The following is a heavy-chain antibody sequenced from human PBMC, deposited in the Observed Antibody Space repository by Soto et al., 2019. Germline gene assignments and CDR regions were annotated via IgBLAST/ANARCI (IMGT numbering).Heavy chain of an antibody. D-gene: IGHD5-18*01. J-gene: IGHJ4*02. Sequence: PSETLSLTCTVSGGSISDHYYMWIRQSPGKGLEYIGYIYYTGSTNYNPSLKSRVTISVDTSKNQFSLKVSSVTAADTAVYYCARHRDSYGSGDFDYWGQGTLVTVSS. CDR1: GGSISDHY. CDR2: IYYTGST. V-gene: IGHV4-59*08. CDR3: ARHRDSYGSGDFDY.